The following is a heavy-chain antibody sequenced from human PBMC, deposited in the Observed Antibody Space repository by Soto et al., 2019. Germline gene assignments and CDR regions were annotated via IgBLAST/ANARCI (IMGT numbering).Heavy chain of an antibody. CDR3: AKEYSSRRIYYYGMDV. D-gene: IGHD6-13*01. CDR2: ISGSGGST. CDR1: GFTFCSYA. V-gene: IGHV3-23*01. Sequence: GGSLRLSCAASGFTFCSYAMSWVRQAPGKGLEWVSAISGSGGSTYYADSVKGRFTLSRDNSKNTLYLQMNSLRAEDTAVYYCAKEYSSRRIYYYGMDVWFQGTTVTVSS. J-gene: IGHJ6*02.